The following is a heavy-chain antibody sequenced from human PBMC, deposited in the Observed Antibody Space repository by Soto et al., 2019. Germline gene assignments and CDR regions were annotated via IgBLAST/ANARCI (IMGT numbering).Heavy chain of an antibody. Sequence: SETLSLTCAVSGGSFDTYHWSWLRQSPGRGLEWIGYVYSGGSTNYNPSLKSRVTISLDTSRNQFSLKMTSISAADTAVYFCARQPYINHSFGWFDTWGQGAQVTVSS. CDR1: GGSFDTYH. CDR3: ARQPYINHSFGWFDT. J-gene: IGHJ5*02. D-gene: IGHD4-4*01. V-gene: IGHV4-59*01. CDR2: VYSGGST.